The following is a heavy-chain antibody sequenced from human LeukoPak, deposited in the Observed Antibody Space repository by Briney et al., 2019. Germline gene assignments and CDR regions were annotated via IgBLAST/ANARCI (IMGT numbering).Heavy chain of an antibody. Sequence: GESLKISCSASGFTANCMQWVRQAPGKGLVWVSHINDAGSDTKYSDSVKGRFTISRDNPKNTLYLQMNSLRAEDTAMYYCVREYYGQLYWGQGTRVTVYS. CDR1: GFTANC. D-gene: IGHD3-10*01. CDR3: VREYYGQLY. V-gene: IGHV3-74*01. J-gene: IGHJ4*02. CDR2: INDAGSDT.